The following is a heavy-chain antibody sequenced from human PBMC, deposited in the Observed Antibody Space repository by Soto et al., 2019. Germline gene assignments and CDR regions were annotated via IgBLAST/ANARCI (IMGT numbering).Heavy chain of an antibody. V-gene: IGHV4-30-2*01. CDR2: IYHSGST. J-gene: IGHJ4*02. D-gene: IGHD4-17*01. CDR1: GGSISSGGYS. Sequence: SEPLSLTCAVSGGSISSGGYSWSWIRQPPGKGLEWIGYIYHSGSTYYNPSLKSRVTISVDRSKNQFSLKLSSVTAADTAVYYCARATGPDYGVVSGVDYWGQGTLVTVSS. CDR3: ARATGPDYGVVSGVDY.